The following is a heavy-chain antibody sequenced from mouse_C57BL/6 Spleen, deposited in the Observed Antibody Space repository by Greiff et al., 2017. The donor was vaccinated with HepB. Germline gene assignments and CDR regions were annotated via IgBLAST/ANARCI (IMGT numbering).Heavy chain of an antibody. D-gene: IGHD1-1*01. V-gene: IGHV5-9*01. J-gene: IGHJ2*01. CDR1: GFTFSSYT. CDR2: ISGGGGNT. Sequence: EVMLVESGGGLVKPGGSLKLSCAASGFTFSSYTMSWVRQTPEKRLEWVATISGGGGNTYYPDSVKGRFTISRDNAKNTLYLQMSSLRSEDTALYYCARHNYLYFDYWGQGTTLTVSS. CDR3: ARHNYLYFDY.